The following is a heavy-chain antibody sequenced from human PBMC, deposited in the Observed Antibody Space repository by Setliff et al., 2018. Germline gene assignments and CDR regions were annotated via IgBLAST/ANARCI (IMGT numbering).Heavy chain of an antibody. Sequence: SETLSLTCTVSGASISSHYWSWIRQPPGKGLEWIGSMYYTGSTNYNPSLKSRVTISVDTSKKQFSLRLNSVTAADTAMYYCASSSGSSSNDAFDIWGQGTTVTVSS. CDR2: MYYTGST. D-gene: IGHD1-26*01. J-gene: IGHJ3*02. CDR3: ASSSGSSSNDAFDI. V-gene: IGHV4-59*11. CDR1: GASISSHY.